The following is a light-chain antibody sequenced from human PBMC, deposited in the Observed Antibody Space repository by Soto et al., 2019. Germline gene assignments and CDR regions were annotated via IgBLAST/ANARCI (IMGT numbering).Light chain of an antibody. CDR2: DAS. J-gene: IGKJ1*01. CDR3: QQYNSYSWT. Sequence: DIRMYQSPSALSASVGDRVTITCRASQSISSWLAWYQQKPGKAPKLLIYDASSLESGVPSRFSGSGSGTEFTLTISSLQPDDFATYYCQQYNSYSWTFGQGTKVDVK. CDR1: QSISSW. V-gene: IGKV1-5*01.